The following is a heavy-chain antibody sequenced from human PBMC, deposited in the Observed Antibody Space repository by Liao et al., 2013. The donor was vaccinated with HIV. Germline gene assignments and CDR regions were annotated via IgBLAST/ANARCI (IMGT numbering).Heavy chain of an antibody. D-gene: IGHD4-23*01. CDR2: IYHSGST. Sequence: QLQLQESGSGLVKPSQTLSLTCAVSGGSISSGGYSWSWIRQPPRKGLEWIGYIYHSGSTNYNPSLKSRVTISVDTSKNQFSLKLSSVTAADTAVYYCAREGKVGWPQNSYYFDYWAREPWSPSPQ. CDR1: GGSISSGGYS. V-gene: IGHV4-30-2*01. J-gene: IGHJ4*02. CDR3: AREGKVGWPQNSYYFDY.